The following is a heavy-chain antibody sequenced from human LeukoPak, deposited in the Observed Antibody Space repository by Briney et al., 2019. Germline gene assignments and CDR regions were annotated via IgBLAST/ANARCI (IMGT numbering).Heavy chain of an antibody. J-gene: IGHJ4*02. D-gene: IGHD3-22*01. V-gene: IGHV4-39*01. Sequence: SETLSLTCTVSGGSISSSSYYWGWIRQPPGKGLEWIGSIYYSGSTYYNPPLKSRVTISVDTSKNQFSLKLSSVTAADTAVYYCARQSGSRRPYDSSGYYYATKFDYWGQGTLVTVSS. CDR2: IYYSGST. CDR3: ARQSGSRRPYDSSGYYYATKFDY. CDR1: GGSISSSSYY.